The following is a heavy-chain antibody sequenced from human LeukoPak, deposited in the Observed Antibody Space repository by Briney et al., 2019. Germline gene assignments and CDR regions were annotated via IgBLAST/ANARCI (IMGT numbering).Heavy chain of an antibody. CDR1: GFTFSSYG. V-gene: IGHV3-30*18. CDR2: ISYDGSNK. CDR3: AKSTYGDIRIHDY. J-gene: IGHJ4*02. Sequence: PGGSLRLSCAASGFTFSSYGMHWVRQAPGKGPEWVAVISYDGSNKYYADSVKGRFTISRDNSKNTLYLQMNSLRAEDTAVYYCAKSTYGDIRIHDYWGQGTLVTVSS. D-gene: IGHD4-17*01.